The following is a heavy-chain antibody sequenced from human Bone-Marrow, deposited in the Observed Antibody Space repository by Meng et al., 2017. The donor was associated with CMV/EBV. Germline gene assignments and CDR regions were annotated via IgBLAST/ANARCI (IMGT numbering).Heavy chain of an antibody. V-gene: IGHV4-39*01. Sequence: SISSSSYYWGWIRQPPGKGLEWIGSIYYSGSPYYNPSLKSRVTISVDTSKNQFSLKLSSVTAADTAVYYCARHDSEYSSLSVLSFDYWGQGTLVTVSS. CDR2: IYYSGSP. CDR1: SISSSSYY. J-gene: IGHJ4*02. CDR3: ARHDSEYSSLSVLSFDY. D-gene: IGHD6-6*01.